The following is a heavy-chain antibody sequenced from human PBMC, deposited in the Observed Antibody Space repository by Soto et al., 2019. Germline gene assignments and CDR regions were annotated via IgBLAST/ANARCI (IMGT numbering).Heavy chain of an antibody. CDR1: GFTVSNSA. V-gene: IGHV3-23*01. CDR3: TTGLSNGYYNFDY. CDR2: ISGSGDFT. D-gene: IGHD3-22*01. Sequence: PGGSLRLCCAASGFTVSNSAMSWVRQAPGKGLEWVSVISGSGDFTFYGDSVKGRFTISRDNSKDTLYLQMNSLKTEDTAVYYCTTGLSNGYYNFDYWGQGTPVTVSS. J-gene: IGHJ4*02.